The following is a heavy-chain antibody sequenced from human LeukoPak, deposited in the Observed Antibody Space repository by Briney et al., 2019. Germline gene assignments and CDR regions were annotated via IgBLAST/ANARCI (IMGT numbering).Heavy chain of an antibody. Sequence: SESLSLTCAVYGGSFSGYYWSWVRQPPGKGLEWIGEINHSGSNNYNPSLKSRVTVSVDTSKRQFSLKLSSVTAADTAVYYCAGVHPDDILTGYVPPRLFDYWGQGTLVTVSS. CDR3: AGVHPDDILTGYVPPRLFDY. CDR2: INHSGSN. CDR1: GGSFSGYY. J-gene: IGHJ4*02. V-gene: IGHV4-34*01. D-gene: IGHD3-9*01.